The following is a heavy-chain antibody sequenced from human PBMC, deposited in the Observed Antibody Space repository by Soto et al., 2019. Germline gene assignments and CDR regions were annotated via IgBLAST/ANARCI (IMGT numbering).Heavy chain of an antibody. CDR1: GGTFSSYA. J-gene: IGHJ6*02. Sequence: QVQLVQSGAEGKKPGSSVKVSCKASGGTFSSYAISWVRQAPGQGLEWMGGIIPIFGTANYAQKFQGRVTITADESTSTAYMELSSLRSEDTAVYYCARVVLAAGTYYYYGMDVWGQGTTVTVSS. V-gene: IGHV1-69*01. D-gene: IGHD6-25*01. CDR3: ARVVLAAGTYYYYGMDV. CDR2: IIPIFGTA.